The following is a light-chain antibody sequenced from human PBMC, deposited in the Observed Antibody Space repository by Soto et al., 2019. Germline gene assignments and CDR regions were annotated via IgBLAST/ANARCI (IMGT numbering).Light chain of an antibody. V-gene: IGKV1-5*03. J-gene: IGKJ1*01. CDR2: KAS. CDR3: QQYYSYPRT. Sequence: DIQMTQSPSSLSASVGNRVTITFRASQTISSLLAWYQQKPGKAPKLLIYKASTLKSGVPSRFSGSGSGTDFTLTISCLQSEDFATYYCQQYYSYPRTFGQGTKVDI. CDR1: QTISSL.